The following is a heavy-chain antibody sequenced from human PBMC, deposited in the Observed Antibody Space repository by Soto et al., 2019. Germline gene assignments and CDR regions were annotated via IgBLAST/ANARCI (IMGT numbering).Heavy chain of an antibody. D-gene: IGHD2-2*01. V-gene: IGHV3-21*01. CDR3: ARDLSRISYYYGMDV. J-gene: IGHJ6*02. CDR1: GFTFSSYS. Sequence: PGGSLRLSCAASGFTFSSYSMNWVRQAPGKGLEWVSSISSSSSYIYYADSVKGRFTISRDNAKNSLYLQMNSLRAEDTAVYYCARDLSRISYYYGMDVWGQGTTVTVSS. CDR2: ISSSSSYI.